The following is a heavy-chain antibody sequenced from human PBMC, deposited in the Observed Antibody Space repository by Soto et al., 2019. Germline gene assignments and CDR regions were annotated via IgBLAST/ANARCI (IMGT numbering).Heavy chain of an antibody. CDR1: GYSFTSYW. CDR3: AGQNYDSSGYSNHFDY. V-gene: IGHV5-51*01. Sequence: GESLKISCKGSGYSFTSYWIGWVRQMPGKGLEWMGIIYPGDSDTRYSPSFQGQVTISADKSISTAYLQWSSLKASDTAMYYCAGQNYDSSGYSNHFDYWGQGTLVTVSS. CDR2: IYPGDSDT. J-gene: IGHJ4*02. D-gene: IGHD3-22*01.